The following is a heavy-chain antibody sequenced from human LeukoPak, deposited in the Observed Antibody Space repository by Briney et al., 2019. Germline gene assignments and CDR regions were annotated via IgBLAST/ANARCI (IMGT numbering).Heavy chain of an antibody. J-gene: IGHJ5*02. CDR2: IIPIFGTA. CDR3: ARLANWNYVNWFDP. V-gene: IGHV1-69*05. CDR1: GGTFSSYA. D-gene: IGHD1-7*01. Sequence: SVKLSCKAAGGTFSSYAISWVRQAPGQGLEWMGGIIPIFGTANYAQKFQGRVTITRNTSISTAYMDLSSLRAEDTAVESCARLANWNYVNWFDPWGQGTLVTVSS.